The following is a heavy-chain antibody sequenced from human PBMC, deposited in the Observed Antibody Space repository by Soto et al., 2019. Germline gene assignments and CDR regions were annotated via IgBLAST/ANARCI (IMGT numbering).Heavy chain of an antibody. D-gene: IGHD1-1*01. CDR1: GFTFSRYE. CDR3: ARISEYRNYFDY. CDR2: ISSSGTTI. Sequence: GGSLRLSCAASGFTFSRYEMNWVRQAPGKGLEWLSYISSSGTTIFYADSVKGRFTISRDNAKTSLYLQMNSLRAEDTAVYYCARISEYRNYFDYWGQGTLVTVSS. V-gene: IGHV3-48*03. J-gene: IGHJ4*02.